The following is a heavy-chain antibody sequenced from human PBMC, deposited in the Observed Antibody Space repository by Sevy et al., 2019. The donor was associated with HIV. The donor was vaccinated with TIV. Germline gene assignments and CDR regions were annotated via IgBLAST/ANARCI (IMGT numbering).Heavy chain of an antibody. D-gene: IGHD3-22*01. V-gene: IGHV3-23*01. CDR3: ALGGYYYDSSGYYTLDY. J-gene: IGHJ4*02. CDR2: ISGSGGST. CDR1: GFTFSSYA. Sequence: GGSLRLSCAASGFTFSSYAMNWVRQGPGKGLEWVSGISGSGGSTYYADSVKGRFTISKDISKNRLYLQMNSLRAEDTALYYCALGGYYYDSSGYYTLDYWGQGTRVTVSS.